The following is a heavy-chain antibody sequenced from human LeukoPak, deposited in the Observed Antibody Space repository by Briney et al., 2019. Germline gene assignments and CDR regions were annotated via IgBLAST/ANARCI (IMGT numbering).Heavy chain of an antibody. J-gene: IGHJ6*04. V-gene: IGHV3-21*04. CDR1: GFTFSSYS. Sequence: PGGSLRLSCAASGFTFSSYSMNWVRQAPGKGLEWVSSISSSSSYIYYADSVKGRFTISRDNAKNSLYLQMNSLRAEDTAVYYCARDAIAAAGTYGMDVWGKGTTVTVSS. D-gene: IGHD6-13*01. CDR3: ARDAIAAAGTYGMDV. CDR2: ISSSSSYI.